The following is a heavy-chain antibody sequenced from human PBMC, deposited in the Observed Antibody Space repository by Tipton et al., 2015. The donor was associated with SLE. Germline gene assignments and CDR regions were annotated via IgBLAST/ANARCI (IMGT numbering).Heavy chain of an antibody. D-gene: IGHD6-13*01. CDR2: IYASGST. J-gene: IGHJ3*02. Sequence: TLSLTCTVSGGSLSSYYWSWIRQPAGKGLEWIGRIYASGSTEYNPSLTSRVTISVDTAKNQFSLRLTSLTAADTAVYYCARVVYSFSDAFDIWGQGTLVTVSS. CDR3: ARVVYSFSDAFDI. CDR1: GGSLSSYY. V-gene: IGHV4-4*07.